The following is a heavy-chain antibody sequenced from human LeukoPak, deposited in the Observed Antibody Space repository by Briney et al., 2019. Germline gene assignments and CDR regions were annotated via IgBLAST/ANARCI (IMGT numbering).Heavy chain of an antibody. CDR3: ARDRGFGQADV. Sequence: GGSLTLSCAASGFTFSGYWMSWLRQAPGKGLEWVANIKQDGSEKYYVDSVKGRFTISRDNAKNSLYLQMNSLSAEDTAVYYCARDRGFGQADVWGKGTTVTVSS. CDR1: GFTFSGYW. V-gene: IGHV3-7*01. CDR2: IKQDGSEK. J-gene: IGHJ6*04. D-gene: IGHD3-10*01.